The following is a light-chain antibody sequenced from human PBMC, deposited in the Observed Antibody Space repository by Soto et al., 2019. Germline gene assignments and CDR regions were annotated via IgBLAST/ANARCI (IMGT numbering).Light chain of an antibody. CDR3: AAWDDSLSGVV. J-gene: IGLJ2*01. V-gene: IGLV1-47*01. CDR1: SSNIGSNY. CDR2: RNN. Sequence: QSVLTQPPSASGTPGQRVTISCSGSSSNIGSNYVFWYQHLPGTAPKLLIYRNNQRPSGVPDRFSGSKSGTSAFLAIGGLRSEDETDYYCAAWDDSLSGVVFGGGTKLTFL.